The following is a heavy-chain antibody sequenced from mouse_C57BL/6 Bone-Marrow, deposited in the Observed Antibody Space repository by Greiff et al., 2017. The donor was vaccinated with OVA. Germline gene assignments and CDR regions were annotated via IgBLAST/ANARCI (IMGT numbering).Heavy chain of an antibody. CDR3: AYGNSGGAMDY. CDR2: IYPVSGET. Sequence: QVQLQQSGAELASPGASVTLSCKASGYTFTDHIMNWVKKRTGQGLEWIGRIYPVSGETNYNQKVMGKATFSVDRSSSTVYMVLNSLTSEDPAVYYCAYGNSGGAMDYWGQGTSVTVSS. J-gene: IGHJ4*01. D-gene: IGHD2-1*01. V-gene: IGHV1-11*01. CDR1: GYTFTDHI.